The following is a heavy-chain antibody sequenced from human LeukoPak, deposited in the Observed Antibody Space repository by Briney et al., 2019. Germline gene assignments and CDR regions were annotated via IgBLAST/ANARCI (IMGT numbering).Heavy chain of an antibody. D-gene: IGHD3-9*01. CDR3: AKWGDYDVLTGYYVSDF. J-gene: IGHJ4*02. V-gene: IGHV3-23*01. Sequence: GASLRLSCAASGFISSNYAMYWVRQAPGKGLEWVSAISGRSGSTYYADSVKGRFTISRDSSKNTLYLQMNSLRADDTAVYYCAKWGDYDVLTGYYVSDFWGQGTLVTVSS. CDR2: ISGRSGST. CDR1: GFISSNYA.